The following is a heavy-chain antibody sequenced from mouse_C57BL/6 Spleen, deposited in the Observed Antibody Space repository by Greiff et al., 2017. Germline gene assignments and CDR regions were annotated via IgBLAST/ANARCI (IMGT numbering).Heavy chain of an antibody. CDR1: GYAFSSYW. D-gene: IGHD3-3*01. V-gene: IGHV1-80*01. CDR2: IYPGDGDT. Sequence: VHLVESGAELVKPGASVKISCKASGYAFSSYWMNWVKQRPGKGLEWIGQIYPGDGDTNYNGKFKGKATLTADKSSSTAYMQLSSLTSEDSAVYFCARGDALYAMDYWGQGTSVTVSS. J-gene: IGHJ4*01. CDR3: ARGDALYAMDY.